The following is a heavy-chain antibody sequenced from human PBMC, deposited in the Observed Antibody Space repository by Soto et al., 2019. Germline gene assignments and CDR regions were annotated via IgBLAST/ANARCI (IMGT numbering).Heavy chain of an antibody. CDR3: ANRVIAVTQYFDS. V-gene: IGHV2-5*01. D-gene: IGHD2-21*01. Sequence: HITLKESGPTLVKPTQTLTLTCTFSGFSLTTGALGVGWIRQPPGKALEWRALIYGKYYKYFSQSLKSRLSITKDTSKNQVVLTLTNVDPVASATYYCANRVIAVTQYFDSWGQGVMVTVSS. CDR1: GFSLTTGALG. J-gene: IGHJ4*02. CDR2: IYGKYYK.